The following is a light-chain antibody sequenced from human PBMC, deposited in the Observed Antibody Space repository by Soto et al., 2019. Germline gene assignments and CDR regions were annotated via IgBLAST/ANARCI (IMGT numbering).Light chain of an antibody. CDR3: SSYTSSSTLYV. Sequence: LTQPASVSGSPGQSITISCTGTSSDVGGYNYVSWYQQHPGKAPKLMIYEVSNRPSGVSNRFSGSKSGNTASLTISGLQAEDEADYYCSSYTSSSTLYVFGTGSKVTVL. CDR2: EVS. V-gene: IGLV2-14*01. J-gene: IGLJ1*01. CDR1: SSDVGGYNY.